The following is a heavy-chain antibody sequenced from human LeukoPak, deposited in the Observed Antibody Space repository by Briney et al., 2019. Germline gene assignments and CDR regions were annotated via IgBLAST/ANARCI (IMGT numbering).Heavy chain of an antibody. Sequence: GESLKISCKGSGYSFTTHWIGWVHQIPGKGLEWMGIIYPGDSDTRYSPSFQGQVTISADKSISTAYLQWSSLKASDTAMYYCARSYGSVSYSEYRGQVTLVTVSS. D-gene: IGHD3-10*01. CDR3: ARSYGSVSYSEY. V-gene: IGHV5-51*07. CDR1: GYSFTTHW. CDR2: IYPGDSDT. J-gene: IGHJ4*02.